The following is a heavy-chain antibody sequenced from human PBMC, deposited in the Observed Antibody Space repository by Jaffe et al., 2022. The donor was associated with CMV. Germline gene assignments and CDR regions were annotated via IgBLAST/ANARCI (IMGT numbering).Heavy chain of an antibody. CDR2: SIGGGDT. CDR1: GLTFSIYA. CDR3: AKDQVAGNGRYDAFDI. J-gene: IGHJ3*02. V-gene: IGHV3-23*01. Sequence: EVQLLESGGDLVQPGGSLRLSCATSGLTFSIYAMSWVRQAPGKGLEWVASIGGGDTYYAESVKGRFTISRDDSKGTSYLQLNSLRTEDTALYFCAKDQVAGNGRYDAFDIWGQGTMVTVSS.